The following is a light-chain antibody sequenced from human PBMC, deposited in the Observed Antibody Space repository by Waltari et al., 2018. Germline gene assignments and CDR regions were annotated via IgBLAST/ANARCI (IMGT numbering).Light chain of an antibody. V-gene: IGLV1-40*01. CDR1: GSNIGAGYD. J-gene: IGLJ2*01. CDR2: GNN. CDR3: QSYDRSLSVV. Sequence: QSALTQPPSVSGAPGQRITITSTGSGSNIGAGYDVHWYQQFPGTAPKLLLYGNNNRPSGVPDRFFGSKTGTSASLAITGLQADDEADYYCQSYDRSLSVVFGGGTKLTVL.